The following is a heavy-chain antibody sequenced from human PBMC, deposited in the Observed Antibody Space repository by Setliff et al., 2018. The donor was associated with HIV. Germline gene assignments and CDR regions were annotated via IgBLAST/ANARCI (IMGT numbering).Heavy chain of an antibody. CDR3: ARQSTVAAAGFDF. CDR1: GASISFDT. D-gene: IGHD6-13*01. CDR2: IYNSATT. J-gene: IGHJ4*02. Sequence: KPSETLSLTCIVSGASISFDTWSWIRQPPGKGLQWIGFIYNSATTNYNPSLKSRVTMSVDTSKRQFSLKPDSVTAADTAIYYCARQSTVAAAGFDFWGQGTLVTVSS. V-gene: IGHV4-59*08.